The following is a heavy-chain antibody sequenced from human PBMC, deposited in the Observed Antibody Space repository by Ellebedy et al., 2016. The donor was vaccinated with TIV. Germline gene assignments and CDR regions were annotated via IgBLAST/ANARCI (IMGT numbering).Heavy chain of an antibody. D-gene: IGHD3-10*01. CDR2: ISTSGDKT. J-gene: IGHJ5*02. V-gene: IGHV3-23*01. CDR3: SKDPFGGTTILDGVDP. Sequence: GGSLRLSCEGSGFSFKTYVMNWVRQAPGKGLEWVSAISTSGDKTYYADSVKGRFTISRDNSKNTCYLQMNRLRVDDTAVYYCSKDPFGGTTILDGVDPWGHGTVVTVSS. CDR1: GFSFKTYV.